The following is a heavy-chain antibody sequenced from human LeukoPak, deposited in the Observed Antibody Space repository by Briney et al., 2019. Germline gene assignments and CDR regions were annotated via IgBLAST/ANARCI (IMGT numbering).Heavy chain of an antibody. J-gene: IGHJ4*02. Sequence: SETLSLTCTVSGGSISNNYWSWFRQPPGKGLEWIGYIYYSGSTNYNPSLKSRVTISVDTTKSQFSLKLSSVTAADTAVYYCASHKGFWGQGTLVTVSS. CDR2: IYYSGST. CDR3: ASHKGF. V-gene: IGHV4-59*01. CDR1: GGSISNNY.